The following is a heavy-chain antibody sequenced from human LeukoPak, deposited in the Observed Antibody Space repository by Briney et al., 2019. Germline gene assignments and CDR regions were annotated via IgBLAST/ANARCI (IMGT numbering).Heavy chain of an antibody. CDR2: IIPIFGTA. CDR3: ARDWEWGGNSVGPQFMDV. CDR1: GGTFSSYA. J-gene: IGHJ6*03. V-gene: IGHV1-69*06. Sequence: EASVKVSCKPSGGTFSSYAISWVGQAPGQGLEWMGGIIPIFGTANYAQKFQGRVTITADKSTSTAYMELSSLRSEDTAVYYCARDWEWGGNSVGPQFMDVWGKGTTVTVSS. D-gene: IGHD4-23*01.